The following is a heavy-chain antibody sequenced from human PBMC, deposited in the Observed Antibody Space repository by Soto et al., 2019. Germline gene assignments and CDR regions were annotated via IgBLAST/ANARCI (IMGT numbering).Heavy chain of an antibody. CDR2: IYYSGST. J-gene: IGHJ4*02. D-gene: IGHD3-10*01. Sequence: NPSETLSLTCTVSGGPISSGGYYWSWIRQHPGKGLEWIGYIYYSGSTYYSPSLKSRVTISVGTSKNQFSLKLSSVTAADTAVYYCARVESYGSRYYCAYWGQGTLVAVS. CDR3: ARVESYGSRYYCAY. V-gene: IGHV4-31*03. CDR1: GGPISSGGYY.